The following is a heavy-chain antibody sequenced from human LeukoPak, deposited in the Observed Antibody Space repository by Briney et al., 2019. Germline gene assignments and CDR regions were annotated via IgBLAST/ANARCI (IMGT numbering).Heavy chain of an antibody. CDR3: ARCGACGGDLGYYMDV. V-gene: IGHV1-69*05. J-gene: IGHJ6*03. D-gene: IGHD2-21*02. CDR2: IIPIFGTA. CDR1: GGTFSSYA. Sequence: SVKVSCKASGGTFSSYAISWVRQAPGQGLEWMGGIIPIFGTANYAQKFQGRVTITTHESTSTAYMELSSLRSEDTAVYYCARCGACGGDLGYYMDVWGKGTTVTVSS.